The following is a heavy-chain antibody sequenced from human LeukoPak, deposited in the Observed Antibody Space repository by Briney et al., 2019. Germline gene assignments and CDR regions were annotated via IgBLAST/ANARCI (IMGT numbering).Heavy chain of an antibody. CDR2: ISSSSSYI. D-gene: IGHD1-26*01. Sequence: GGSLRLSCAASGFTFSSYSMNWVRQAPGKGLEWVSSISSSSSYIYYADSVKGRFTISRDNSKNTLYLQMNSLRAEDTAVYYCAKVGGGSYLFAYYFDYWGQGTLVTVSS. CDR1: GFTFSSYS. J-gene: IGHJ4*02. CDR3: AKVGGGSYLFAYYFDY. V-gene: IGHV3-21*04.